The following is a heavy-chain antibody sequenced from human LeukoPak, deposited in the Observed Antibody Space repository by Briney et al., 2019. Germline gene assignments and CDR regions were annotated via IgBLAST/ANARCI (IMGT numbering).Heavy chain of an antibody. D-gene: IGHD3-10*01. Sequence: PSETLSLTCTVSGGSISSYYWSWTRQPPGKGLEWIGYIYYSGSTNYNPSLKSRVTISVDTSKNQFSLKLSSVTAADTAVYYCARGYYYGSGSDYWGQGTLVTVSS. CDR2: IYYSGST. V-gene: IGHV4-59*08. J-gene: IGHJ4*02. CDR1: GGSISSYY. CDR3: ARGYYYGSGSDY.